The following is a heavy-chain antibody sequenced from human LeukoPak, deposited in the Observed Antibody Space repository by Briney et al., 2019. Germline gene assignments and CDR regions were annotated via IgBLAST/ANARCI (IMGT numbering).Heavy chain of an antibody. V-gene: IGHV1-2*02. J-gene: IGHJ4*02. D-gene: IGHD6-6*01. CDR1: GYTFTGYY. CDR3: ARDFAAREYYFDY. CDR2: INPNSGGT. Sequence: GASVKVSCKASGYTFTGYYMHWVRQAPGQGLEWMGWINPNSGGTNYAQKFQGRVTMTRDTSISTAYMELSRLRSDDTAVYYCARDFAAREYYFDYWGQGALVTVSS.